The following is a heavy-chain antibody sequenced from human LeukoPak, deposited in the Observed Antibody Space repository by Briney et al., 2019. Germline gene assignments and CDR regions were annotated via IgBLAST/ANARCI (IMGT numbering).Heavy chain of an antibody. CDR3: ARGGSYFDISGYCFY. Sequence: SQTLSLTCAISGDSVSSDSSAWNWFRQSPSRGLEWLGRTYYRSKWYYDYAVSVKSRITINPDTSKNQFSLHLNSVTPEDTAVYYCARGGSYFDISGYCFYWGQGTLVTVSS. CDR1: GDSVSSDSSA. D-gene: IGHD3-22*01. J-gene: IGHJ4*02. V-gene: IGHV6-1*01. CDR2: TYYRSKWYY.